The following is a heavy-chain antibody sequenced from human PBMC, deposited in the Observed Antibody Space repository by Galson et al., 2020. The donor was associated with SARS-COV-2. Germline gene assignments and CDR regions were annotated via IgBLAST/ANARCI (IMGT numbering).Heavy chain of an antibody. J-gene: IGHJ4*02. CDR3: AKRHRDSSGFDY. V-gene: IGHV3-23*01. CDR2: VSGSGSTT. Sequence: GESLKISCAASGFTFSNYAMNWLRQAPGKGLEWVSGVSGSGSTTYYAGSVKGRFTTSRDNSQNTLYLQMNSLRAEDTAIYYCAKRHRDSSGFDYWGQGARVTVSS. CDR1: GFTFSNYA. D-gene: IGHD3-22*01.